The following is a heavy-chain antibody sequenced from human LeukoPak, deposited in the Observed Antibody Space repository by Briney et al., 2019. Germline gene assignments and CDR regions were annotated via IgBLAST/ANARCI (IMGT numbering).Heavy chain of an antibody. CDR1: GGSIVGNY. Sequence: SETLSLTCTVSGGSIVGNYWSWVRQPPGRGLQWIGYIFNSGSTDYNPSLKSRVTISVDTSKNQFSLKLNSMTAADTAVYYCARGSSTFDPWGQGTLVTVSS. CDR3: ARGSSTFDP. D-gene: IGHD2-2*01. CDR2: IFNSGST. V-gene: IGHV4-59*01. J-gene: IGHJ5*02.